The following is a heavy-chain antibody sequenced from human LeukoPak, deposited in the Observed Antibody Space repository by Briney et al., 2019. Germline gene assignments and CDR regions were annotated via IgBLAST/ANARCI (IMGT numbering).Heavy chain of an antibody. CDR3: ARGMGTAILD. J-gene: IGHJ4*02. V-gene: IGHV4-59*01. CDR2: IYYSGCT. D-gene: IGHD1-1*01. Sequence: SETLSLTCTVSGGSNSRYYWSWIRQPPGKGLEWIGYIYYSGCTNYNPSLKSRVTISVDTSKNQFSLKLSSVTAADTAVFYCARGMGTAILDWGQGTLVTVSS. CDR1: GGSNSRYY.